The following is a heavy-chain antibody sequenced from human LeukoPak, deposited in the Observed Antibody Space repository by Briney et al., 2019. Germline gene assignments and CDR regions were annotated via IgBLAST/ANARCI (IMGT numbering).Heavy chain of an antibody. CDR2: ISSSSSYI. J-gene: IGHJ3*02. CDR3: ARDRNFDWLRDAFDI. Sequence: PGGSLRLSCAASGFTFSSYSMNWVRQAPGKGLEWVSSISSSSSYIYYADSVKGRFTISRDNAKNSLYLQMNSLRAEDTAVYYCARDRNFDWLRDAFDIWGQGTMVTVSS. D-gene: IGHD3-9*01. CDR1: GFTFSSYS. V-gene: IGHV3-21*01.